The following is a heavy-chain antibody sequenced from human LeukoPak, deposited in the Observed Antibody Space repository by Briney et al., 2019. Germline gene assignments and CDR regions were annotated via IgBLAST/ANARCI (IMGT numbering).Heavy chain of an antibody. J-gene: IGHJ5*02. D-gene: IGHD2-2*01. Sequence: ASVKVSCKASGGTFSSYAISWVRQAPGQGLEWMGGIIPIFGTANYAQKFQGRVTITADESTSTACMELSSLRSEDTAVYYCARSLDSTSCYLCDNWFDPWGQGTLVTVSS. V-gene: IGHV1-69*13. CDR2: IIPIFGTA. CDR1: GGTFSSYA. CDR3: ARSLDSTSCYLCDNWFDP.